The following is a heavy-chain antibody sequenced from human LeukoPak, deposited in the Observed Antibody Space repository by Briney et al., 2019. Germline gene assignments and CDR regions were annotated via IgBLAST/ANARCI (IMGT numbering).Heavy chain of an antibody. Sequence: PGGSLRLSCVASGFTFSSYWMHWVHQAPGKGLVWVSRINSDGSSTSYADSVKGRFTISRDNAKNTLYLQMNSLRAEDTAVYYCARDRGTFFWSGYSLYYYYYYGMDVWGQGTTVTVSS. D-gene: IGHD3-3*01. CDR2: INSDGSST. V-gene: IGHV3-74*01. CDR1: GFTFSSYW. CDR3: ARDRGTFFWSGYSLYYYYYYGMDV. J-gene: IGHJ6*02.